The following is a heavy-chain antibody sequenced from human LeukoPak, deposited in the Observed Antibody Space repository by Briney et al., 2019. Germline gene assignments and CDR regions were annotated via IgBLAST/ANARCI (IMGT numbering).Heavy chain of an antibody. CDR2: IYYSGST. J-gene: IGHJ2*01. V-gene: IGHV4-59*08. CDR3: ARRSIAAAVTFNWYFDL. CDR1: GGSISSYY. Sequence: SETLSLTCTVPGGSISSYYWSWIRQPPGKGLEWIGYIYYSGSTNYNPSLKSRVTISVDTSKNQFSLKLSSVTAADTAVYYCARRSIAAAVTFNWYFDLWGRGTLVTVSS. D-gene: IGHD6-13*01.